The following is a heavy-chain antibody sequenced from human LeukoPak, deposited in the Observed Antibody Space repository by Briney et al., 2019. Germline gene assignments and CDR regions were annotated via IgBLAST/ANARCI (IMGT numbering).Heavy chain of an antibody. Sequence: GASVKVSCKASGYTFTGYYMHWVRQAPGQGLEWMGWISAYNGNTNYAQKLQGRVTMTTDTSTSTAYMELRSLRSDDTAVYYCARVKSGSGSYWSYYYYMDVWGKGATVTISS. V-gene: IGHV1-18*04. CDR3: ARVKSGSGSYWSYYYYMDV. CDR1: GYTFTGYY. J-gene: IGHJ6*03. D-gene: IGHD3-10*01. CDR2: ISAYNGNT.